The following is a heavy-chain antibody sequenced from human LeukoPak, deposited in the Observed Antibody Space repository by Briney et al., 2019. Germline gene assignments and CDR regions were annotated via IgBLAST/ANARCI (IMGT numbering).Heavy chain of an antibody. CDR2: MNPNSGNT. Sequence: ASVKASCKASGYTFTNYGINWVRQATGQGLEWMGWMNPNSGNTGYAQKFQGRVTMTRNTSISTAYMELSSLRSEDTAVYYCARGRQQLVDWFDPWGQGTLVTVSS. D-gene: IGHD6-6*01. CDR1: GYTFTNYG. CDR3: ARGRQQLVDWFDP. J-gene: IGHJ5*02. V-gene: IGHV1-8*01.